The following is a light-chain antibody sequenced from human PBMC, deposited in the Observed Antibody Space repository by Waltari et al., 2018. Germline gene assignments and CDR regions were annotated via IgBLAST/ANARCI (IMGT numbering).Light chain of an antibody. V-gene: IGLV3-19*01. CDR1: SLRSYY. CDR3: NSRDSSGNHQE. CDR2: GKN. Sequence: SSELTQDPAVSVALGQTVRITCQGDSLRSYYASWYQQKPGQAPVLVSYGKNNRPSGIPDRFSGSSSGNTASLTITGAQAEDEADYYCNSRDSSGNHQEFGGGTKLTVL. J-gene: IGLJ3*02.